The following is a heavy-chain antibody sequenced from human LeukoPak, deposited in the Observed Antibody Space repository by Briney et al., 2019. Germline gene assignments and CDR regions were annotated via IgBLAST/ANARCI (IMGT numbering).Heavy chain of an antibody. V-gene: IGHV4-39*07. Sequence: SETLSLTCTVSGGSISSSSYYWGWIRQPPGKGLEWIGSIYYSGSTYYNPSLKSRVTISVDTSKNQFSLKLSSVTAADTAVYYCARDERTYYYDSSGYYGTWGQGTLVTVSS. J-gene: IGHJ5*02. CDR2: IYYSGST. CDR3: ARDERTYYYDSSGYYGT. D-gene: IGHD3-22*01. CDR1: GGSISSSSYY.